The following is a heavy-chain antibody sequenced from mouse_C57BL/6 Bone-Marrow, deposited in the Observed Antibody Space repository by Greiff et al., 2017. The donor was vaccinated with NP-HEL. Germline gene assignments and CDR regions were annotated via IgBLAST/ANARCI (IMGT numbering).Heavy chain of an antibody. CDR2: ISSGGSYT. CDR3: ARRGLLIWFAY. CDR1: GFTFSSYG. J-gene: IGHJ3*01. D-gene: IGHD3-1*01. Sequence: EVKLVESGGDLVKPGGSLKLSCAASGFTFSSYGMSWVRQTPDKRLAWVATISSGGSYTYYPDSVKGRFTISRDNAKNTLYLQMSSLKSEDTAMYYCARRGLLIWFAYWGQGTLVTVSA. V-gene: IGHV5-6*02.